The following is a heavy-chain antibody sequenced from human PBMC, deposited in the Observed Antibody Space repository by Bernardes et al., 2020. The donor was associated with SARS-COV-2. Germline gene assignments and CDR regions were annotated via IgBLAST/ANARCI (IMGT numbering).Heavy chain of an antibody. Sequence: SETLSLTRTVSGGSISSGDYYWTWIRQPPGKGLEWIGYIYYSGSTYYNSSLKSRVTISVDTSKNQFSLKLSSVTAADTAVYYCAREGVMVIRGSYREYGIDVWGQGTTVTVSS. CDR3: AREGVMVIRGSYREYGIDV. J-gene: IGHJ6*02. V-gene: IGHV4-30-4*01. CDR1: GGSISSGDYY. CDR2: IYYSGST. D-gene: IGHD3-16*02.